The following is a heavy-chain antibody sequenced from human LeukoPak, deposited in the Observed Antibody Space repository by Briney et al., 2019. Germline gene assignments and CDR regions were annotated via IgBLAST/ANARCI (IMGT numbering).Heavy chain of an antibody. D-gene: IGHD1-26*01. V-gene: IGHV3-64*01. CDR3: ARVGSWDAFDI. CDR2: ITSNGDRT. J-gene: IGHJ3*02. CDR1: GFTFSNSA. Sequence: GGSLRLSCAASGFTFSNSAMHWVRQAPGKGPEYVSAITSNGDRTYYANSVKGRFTISRDNSKNTLYLQMGSLRAEDMAVYYWARVGSWDAFDIWGQGTMVTVSS.